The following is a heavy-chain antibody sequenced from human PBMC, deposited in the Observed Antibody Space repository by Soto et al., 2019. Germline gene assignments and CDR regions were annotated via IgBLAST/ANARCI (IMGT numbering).Heavy chain of an antibody. J-gene: IGHJ3*02. D-gene: IGHD6-13*01. CDR3: ARAYSSGWYGAFDT. CDR2: IWYDGSNK. CDR1: GFTFSSYG. V-gene: IGHV3-33*01. Sequence: GGSLRLSCAASGFTFSSYGMHWVRQAPGKGLEWVAVIWYDGSNKYYADSVKGRFTISRDNSKNTLYLQMNSLRAEDTAVYYCARAYSSGWYGAFDTWGQGTMVTVSS.